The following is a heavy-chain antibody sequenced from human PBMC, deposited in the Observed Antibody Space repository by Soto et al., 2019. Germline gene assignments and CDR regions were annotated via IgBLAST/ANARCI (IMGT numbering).Heavy chain of an antibody. CDR3: AKDRGEEGLKFLEWFGGMDV. Sequence: AGSLRLSSAASGFTVSTYRMNWVRQAPGKGLVWVSHIKNDGTTSYADSVEGRFTVSRDDAKNIFYLQMNSLRADDTAVYYCAKDRGEEGLKFLEWFGGMDVWGHGTTVTVSS. J-gene: IGHJ6*02. V-gene: IGHV3-74*01. CDR2: IKNDGTT. CDR1: GFTVSTYR. D-gene: IGHD3-3*01.